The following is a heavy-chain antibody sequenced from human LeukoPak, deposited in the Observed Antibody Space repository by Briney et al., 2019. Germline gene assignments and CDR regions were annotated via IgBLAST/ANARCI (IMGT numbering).Heavy chain of an antibody. J-gene: IGHJ4*02. Sequence: GGSLRLSCVVSGFTFTNYAMTWVRQAPGKGLEWVSAISGSGNSTFYADSKKGRFTISRDNSKNTLYLQMNSLRAEDTAVYYCAKLPYDIFVSYYFDYWGEGTLVTVSA. CDR2: ISGSGNST. CDR3: AKLPYDIFVSYYFDY. CDR1: GFTFTNYA. D-gene: IGHD3-9*01. V-gene: IGHV3-23*01.